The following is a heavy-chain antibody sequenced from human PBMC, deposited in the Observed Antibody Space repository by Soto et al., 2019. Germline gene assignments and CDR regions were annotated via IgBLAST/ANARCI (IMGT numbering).Heavy chain of an antibody. D-gene: IGHD2-2*01. V-gene: IGHV1-3*01. CDR1: GYSFTSSA. CDR3: ARVPHCSSTSCYHGVY. J-gene: IGHJ4*02. CDR2: INAGNGNT. Sequence: ASVKVSCKASGYSFTSSAMHWVRQAPGQRLEWMGWINAGNGNTKYSQKFQGRVTITRDTSASTAYMELSSLRSEDTAVYYCARVPHCSSTSCYHGVYWGQGTLVTVSS.